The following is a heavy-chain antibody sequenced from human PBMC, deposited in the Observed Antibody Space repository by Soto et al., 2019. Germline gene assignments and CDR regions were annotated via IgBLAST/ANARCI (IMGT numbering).Heavy chain of an antibody. V-gene: IGHV3-13*01. CDR2: IGTAGDT. CDR1: GFTFSSYD. Sequence: GGSLRLSCAASGFTFSSYDMHWVRQATGKGLEWVSAIGTAGDTYYPGSVKGRFTISRENAKNSLYLQMNSLRAEDTAVYYCASPLGYCSGGSCYYYGMDVWGQGTTVTVSS. J-gene: IGHJ6*02. D-gene: IGHD2-15*01. CDR3: ASPLGYCSGGSCYYYGMDV.